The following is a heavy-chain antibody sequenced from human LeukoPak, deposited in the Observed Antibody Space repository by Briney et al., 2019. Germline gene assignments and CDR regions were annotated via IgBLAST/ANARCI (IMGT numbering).Heavy chain of an antibody. J-gene: IGHJ2*01. V-gene: IGHV3-23*01. CDR3: AKGPVLRFLEWLGDWYFDL. Sequence: GGSLRLSCAASGFTFSSYAMSWVRQAPGKGLEWVSAISGSGGSTYYADSVKGRFTISRDNSKNTLYLQMNSLRAEDTAVYYCAKGPVLRFLEWLGDWYFDLWGRGTLVTVSS. CDR1: GFTFSSYA. D-gene: IGHD3-3*01. CDR2: ISGSGGST.